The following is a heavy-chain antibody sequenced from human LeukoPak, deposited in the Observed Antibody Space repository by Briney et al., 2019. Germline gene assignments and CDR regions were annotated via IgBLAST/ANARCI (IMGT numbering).Heavy chain of an antibody. CDR2: IRPDGSEK. Sequence: GGSLRLSCTASGFTFSPYWVTWVRQAPGKGLEWVANIRPDGSEKYYVDSVKGRFTISRDNTKNSVYLQMNSLRAEDTAVNYCAIKHDYWGQGTLVTVSS. CDR3: AIKHDY. CDR1: GFTFSPYW. J-gene: IGHJ4*02. V-gene: IGHV3-7*01.